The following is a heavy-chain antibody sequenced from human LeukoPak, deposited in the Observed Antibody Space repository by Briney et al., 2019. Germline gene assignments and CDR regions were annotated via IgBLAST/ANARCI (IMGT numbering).Heavy chain of an antibody. Sequence: GGSLRLSCAASGFTFSSYGMHWVRQAPGKGLEWVAFIRYDGSNKHYADSVKGRFTISRDNSKNTLYLQMNSLRAEDTAVYYCATDGLPYSSGYYIDYWGRGNLVTVSS. CDR2: IRYDGSNK. CDR3: ATDGLPYSSGYYIDY. CDR1: GFTFSSYG. D-gene: IGHD3-22*01. V-gene: IGHV3-30*02. J-gene: IGHJ4*02.